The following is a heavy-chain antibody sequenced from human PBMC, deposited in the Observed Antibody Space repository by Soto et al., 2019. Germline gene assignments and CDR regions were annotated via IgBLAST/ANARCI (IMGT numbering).Heavy chain of an antibody. D-gene: IGHD6-13*01. V-gene: IGHV3-23*01. Sequence: GGSLRLSCAASGFTFSSSAMSWVRQARGRGLEWFSTISGSGGTPYYADSVKGRFTISRDNSKNTLYLVLNSLRAEDTAVYYCAMGLAAAGPLDYWGQGTLVTVSS. CDR2: ISGSGGTP. CDR1: GFTFSSSA. J-gene: IGHJ4*02. CDR3: AMGLAAAGPLDY.